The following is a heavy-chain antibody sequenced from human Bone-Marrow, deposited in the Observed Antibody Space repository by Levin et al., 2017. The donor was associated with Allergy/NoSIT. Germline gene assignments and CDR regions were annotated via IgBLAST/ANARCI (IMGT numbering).Heavy chain of an antibody. CDR2: ISYDGDFT. D-gene: IGHD3-9*01. V-gene: IGHV3-30*18. CDR3: AKSPTLTGYYEWFDP. J-gene: IGHJ5*02. CDR1: GFSFRSYG. Sequence: SCAASGFSFRSYGMHWVRQAPGKGLEWVGLISYDGDFTFYGDTVKGRFTISRDNSNNTLFLQMDSVRAEDTAIYYCAKSPTLTGYYEWFDPWGQGTLVTVSS.